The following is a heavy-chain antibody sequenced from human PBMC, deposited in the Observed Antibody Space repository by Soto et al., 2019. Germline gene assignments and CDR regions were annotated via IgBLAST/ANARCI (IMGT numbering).Heavy chain of an antibody. D-gene: IGHD3-22*01. Sequence: GGSLRLSCAASGVRLRDYWMHWVRQLPGKGLEWVARIRFDGSNKNYADSVKGRFTISRDNSKNTLYLQMDSLRVEDTAVYYCARDHTRGYYSPDYWGQGTLVTVSS. CDR1: GVRLRDYW. CDR3: ARDHTRGYYSPDY. J-gene: IGHJ4*02. CDR2: IRFDGSNK. V-gene: IGHV3-33*08.